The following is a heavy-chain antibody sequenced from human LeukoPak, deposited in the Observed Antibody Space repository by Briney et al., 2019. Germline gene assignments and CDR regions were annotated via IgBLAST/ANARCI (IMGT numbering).Heavy chain of an antibody. CDR1: GFTFSSYG. Sequence: HPGGSLRLSCAASGFTFSSYGMIWVRQAPGKGLEWVSGISGSGGSTYVADSVKGRFTISRDNSKNTLYLQMNSLRAEDTAVYYCAKDDTWYRYSSGWLHDYWGQGTLVTVSS. CDR2: ISGSGGST. V-gene: IGHV3-23*01. J-gene: IGHJ4*02. D-gene: IGHD6-19*01. CDR3: AKDDTWYRYSSGWLHDY.